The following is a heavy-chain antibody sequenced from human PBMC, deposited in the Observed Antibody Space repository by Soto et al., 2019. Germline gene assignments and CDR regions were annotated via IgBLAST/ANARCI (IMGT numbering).Heavy chain of an antibody. D-gene: IGHD6-13*01. CDR1: GFTFSSYG. V-gene: IGHV3-33*01. CDR2: IWYDGSNK. J-gene: IGHJ6*02. Sequence: GSLRLSCAASGFTFSSYGMHWVRQAPGKGLEWVAVIWYDGSNKYYADSAKGRFTISRDNFKNTLYLQMNSLRAEDTAVYYCARAPEIAAAPRDYYYYGMDVWGQGTTVTVSS. CDR3: ARAPEIAAAPRDYYYYGMDV.